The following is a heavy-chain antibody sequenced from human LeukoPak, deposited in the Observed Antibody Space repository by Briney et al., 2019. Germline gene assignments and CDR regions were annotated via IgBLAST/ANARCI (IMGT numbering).Heavy chain of an antibody. CDR3: ARDRGAGVAVASDY. Sequence: GGSLRLSCAASGFTFSSYWMSWVRQAPGKGLEWVANIKQDGSGKYYVDSVKGRFTISRDNAKNSLYLQMNSLRAEDTAVYYCARDRGAGVAVASDYWGQGTLVTVSS. V-gene: IGHV3-7*01. D-gene: IGHD6-19*01. CDR2: IKQDGSGK. CDR1: GFTFSSYW. J-gene: IGHJ4*02.